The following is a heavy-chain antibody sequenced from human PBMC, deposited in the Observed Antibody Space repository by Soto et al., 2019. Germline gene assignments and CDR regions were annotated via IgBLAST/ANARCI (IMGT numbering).Heavy chain of an antibody. CDR2: MNPNSGNT. CDR1: GYTFTSYD. D-gene: IGHD6-13*01. V-gene: IGHV1-8*01. Sequence: QVQLVQSGAEVKKPGASVKVSCKASGYTFTSYDINWVRQATGQGLEWMGWMNPNSGNTGYAQKIQGRVTMTRNTSWSTAHIEQSRRKSEDTAVYYCASRYSSSWDVVENYYYYYGMDVWGQGSTVAVS. CDR3: ASRYSSSWDVVENYYYYYGMDV. J-gene: IGHJ6*02.